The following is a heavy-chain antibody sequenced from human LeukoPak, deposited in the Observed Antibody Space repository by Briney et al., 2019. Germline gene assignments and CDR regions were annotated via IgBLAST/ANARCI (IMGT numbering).Heavy chain of an antibody. J-gene: IGHJ4*02. Sequence: GGSLRLSCAASGNYWIHWVRQAPGKGLVWVSHINSDGSWTGYADSVKGRFTISKDNAKNMVYLHMNSLRVDDTAVYYCVSFYETYWGRGTLVTVSS. D-gene: IGHD2-2*01. CDR3: VSFYETY. CDR1: GNYW. CDR2: INSDGSWT. V-gene: IGHV3-74*01.